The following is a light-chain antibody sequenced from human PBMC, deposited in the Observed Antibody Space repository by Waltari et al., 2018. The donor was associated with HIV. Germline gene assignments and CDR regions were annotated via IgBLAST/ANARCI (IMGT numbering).Light chain of an antibody. J-gene: IGLJ3*02. CDR2: DVS. Sequence: QSALTQPRSVSASPGQSVTISCTGPSRDVGAYNYVSWSQQHPGKAPKVIISDVSKRPSGVPDRFSGSKSGNTASLTISGLQAEDEADYYCCSYAGSYTRVFGGGTKLTVL. V-gene: IGLV2-11*01. CDR1: SRDVGAYNY. CDR3: CSYAGSYTRV.